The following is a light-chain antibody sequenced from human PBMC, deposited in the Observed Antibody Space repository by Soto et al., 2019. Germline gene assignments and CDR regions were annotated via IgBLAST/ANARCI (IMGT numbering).Light chain of an antibody. V-gene: IGKV3-11*01. CDR3: QQRSNWPPVFT. CDR2: DAS. Sequence: EIVLTQSPATLSLSPGERATLSCRASQSVSSYLAWYQQKPGQARRLLIYDASNRATGIPARFSGSGSGTDFTLTISSLEPEDFAVYYGQQRSNWPPVFTFGGGTKVEIK. J-gene: IGKJ4*01. CDR1: QSVSSY.